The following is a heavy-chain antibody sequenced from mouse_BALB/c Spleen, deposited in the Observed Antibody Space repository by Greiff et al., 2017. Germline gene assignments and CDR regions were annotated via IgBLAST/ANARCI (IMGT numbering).Heavy chain of an antibody. Sequence: QVQLKESGPGLVAPSQSLSITCTASGFSLTSYGVSWVRQPPGKGLEWLGVIWGDGSTNNHSALIYRLSTSKENSKSQAFLKLNSRQTDDSAAYYCAKGCCRNYGMDYWGQGTSVTVSA. CDR1: GFSLTSYG. CDR3: AKGCCRNYGMDY. D-gene: IGHD3-3*01. J-gene: IGHJ4*01. V-gene: IGHV2-3*01. CDR2: IWGDGST.